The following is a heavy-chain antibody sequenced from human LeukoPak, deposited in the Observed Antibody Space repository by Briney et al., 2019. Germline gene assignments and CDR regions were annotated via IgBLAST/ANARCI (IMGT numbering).Heavy chain of an antibody. CDR2: ISYDGSNK. Sequence: GGSLRLSCAASGFTFSSYAMYWVRQAPGKGLEWVAVISYDGSNKYYADSVKGRFTISRDNSKNTLYLQMNSLRAEDTAVYYCARDRFYGSGSYSNYYGMDVWGQGTTVTVSS. CDR3: ARDRFYGSGSYSNYYGMDV. CDR1: GFTFSSYA. V-gene: IGHV3-30-3*01. J-gene: IGHJ6*02. D-gene: IGHD3-10*01.